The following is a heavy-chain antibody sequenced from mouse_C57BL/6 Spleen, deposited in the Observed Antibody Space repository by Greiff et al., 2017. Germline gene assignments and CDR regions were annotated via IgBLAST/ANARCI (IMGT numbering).Heavy chain of an antibody. CDR2: IWSGGST. D-gene: IGHD4-1*01. V-gene: IGHV2-2*01. CDR3: ASPQLTGSYAMDY. Sequence: VKLVESGPGLVQPSQSLSITCTVSGFSLTSYGVHWVRQSPGKGLEWLGVIWSGGSTDYNAAFISRLSISKDNSKSQVFFKMNSLQADDTAIYYCASPQLTGSYAMDYWGQGTSVTVSS. CDR1: GFSLTSYG. J-gene: IGHJ4*01.